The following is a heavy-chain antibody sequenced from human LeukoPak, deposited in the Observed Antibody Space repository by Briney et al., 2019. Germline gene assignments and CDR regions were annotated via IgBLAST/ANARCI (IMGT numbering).Heavy chain of an antibody. CDR3: ARRVYYASGSFRGGFDI. D-gene: IGHD3-10*01. V-gene: IGHV3-23*01. CDR2: ISGGGGST. CDR1: GFTFSNYA. J-gene: IGHJ3*02. Sequence: GGSLRLSCAASGFTFSNYAMNWVRQAPGKGLEWVSTISGGGGSTYYADSVKGRFTISRDNSKSTLYLQINSLRAEDTAVYYCARRVYYASGSFRGGFDIWGQGTMASVSS.